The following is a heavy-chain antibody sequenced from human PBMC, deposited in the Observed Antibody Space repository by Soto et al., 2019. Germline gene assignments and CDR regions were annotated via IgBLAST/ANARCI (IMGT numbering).Heavy chain of an antibody. D-gene: IGHD2-2*01. Sequence: PGESLKISCMGSGYKVSTWHNFTSYWIAWVRQMPGEGLEWMGIIYLGDSDTRYSPSFQGQVTISADKSINTAYLQWSSLKASDTAMYYCASSPRGYCSSTSCRELGNYYGMDVWGQGTTVTVSS. J-gene: IGHJ6*02. CDR3: ASSPRGYCSSTSCRELGNYYGMDV. V-gene: IGHV5-51*01. CDR1: GYKVSTWHNFTSYW. CDR2: IYLGDSDT.